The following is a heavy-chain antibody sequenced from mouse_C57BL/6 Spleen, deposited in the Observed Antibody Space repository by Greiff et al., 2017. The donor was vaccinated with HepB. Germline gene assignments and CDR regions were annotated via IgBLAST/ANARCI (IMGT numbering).Heavy chain of an antibody. D-gene: IGHD3-3*01. V-gene: IGHV5-9*01. CDR2: ISGGGGNT. Sequence: EVKLMESGGGLVKPGGSLKLSCAASGFTFSSYTMSWVRQTPEKRLEWVATISGGGGNTYYPDSVKGRFTIPRDNAKNTLYLQMSSLRSEDTALYYCARQGTWAYWGQGTLVTVSA. J-gene: IGHJ3*01. CDR3: ARQGTWAY. CDR1: GFTFSSYT.